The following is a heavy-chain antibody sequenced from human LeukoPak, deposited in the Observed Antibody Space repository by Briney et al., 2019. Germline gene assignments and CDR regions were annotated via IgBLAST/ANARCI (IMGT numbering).Heavy chain of an antibody. V-gene: IGHV1-18*01. D-gene: IGHD3-10*01. J-gene: IGHJ4*02. CDR2: ISAENGDT. CDR1: SYTFTNYG. CDR3: ARDSAMVRGVIINYFDY. Sequence: ASVKVSCKASSYTFTNYGITWVRQAPGQGLEWLGWISAENGDTSYPQSLQDRVTVTIDTSTSTAYMELRSLRSDDTAVYYCARDSAMVRGVIINYFDYWGQGTLVSVSS.